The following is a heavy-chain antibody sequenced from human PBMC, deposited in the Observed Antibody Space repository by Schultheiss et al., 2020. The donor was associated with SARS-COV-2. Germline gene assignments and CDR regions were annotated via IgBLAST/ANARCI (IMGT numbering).Heavy chain of an antibody. Sequence: SETLSLTCTVSGGSISSGGYYWSWIRQPAGKGLEWIGRIYTSGSTNYNPSLKSRVTMSVDTSKNQFSLKLSSVTAADTAVYYCAREFRYGMDVWGLGTAVTVSS. CDR2: IYTSGST. J-gene: IGHJ6*02. CDR1: GGSISSGGYY. CDR3: AREFRYGMDV. V-gene: IGHV4-61*02.